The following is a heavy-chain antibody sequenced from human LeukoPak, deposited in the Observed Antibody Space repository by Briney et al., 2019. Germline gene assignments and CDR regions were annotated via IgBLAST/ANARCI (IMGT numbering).Heavy chain of an antibody. CDR1: GGSISSGGYY. J-gene: IGHJ4*02. CDR2: IYYSGST. Sequence: SETLSLTCTVSGGSISSGGYYWSWIRQHPGKGLEWIGYIYYSGSTYYNPSLKSRVTISVDASKNQFSLKLSSVTAADTAVYYCVRTRWLQFAYFDYWGQGTLVTVSS. CDR3: VRTRWLQFAYFDY. D-gene: IGHD5-24*01. V-gene: IGHV4-31*03.